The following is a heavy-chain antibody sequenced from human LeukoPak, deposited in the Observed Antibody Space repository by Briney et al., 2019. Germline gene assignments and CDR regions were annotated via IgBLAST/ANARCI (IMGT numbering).Heavy chain of an antibody. CDR3: ARTLSVGAHDY. CDR2: INHSGST. J-gene: IGHJ4*02. Sequence: PSETLSLTCAVYGGSFSGYYWSWIRQPPGKGLEWIGEINHSGSTNYSPSLKSRVTISVDKSKNQFSLKLSSVTAADTAVYYCARTLSVGAHDYWGQGTLVTVSS. D-gene: IGHD1-26*01. V-gene: IGHV4-34*01. CDR1: GGSFSGYY.